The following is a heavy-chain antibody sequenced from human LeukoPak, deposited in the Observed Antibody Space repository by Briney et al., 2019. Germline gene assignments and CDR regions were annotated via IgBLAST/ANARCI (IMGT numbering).Heavy chain of an antibody. J-gene: IGHJ4*02. CDR3: ARGYDY. CDR1: GGSIIGSTSY. V-gene: IGHV4-39*01. CDR2: INYSGST. D-gene: IGHD3-22*01. Sequence: SQTLSLTCTVSGGSIIGSTSYCGWLRQPPGKGLDWIGIINYSGSTYYNPSLRSRVTISVDTSKNQFSLKLNSVTASDTAVYYCARGYDYWGQGTLVTVSS.